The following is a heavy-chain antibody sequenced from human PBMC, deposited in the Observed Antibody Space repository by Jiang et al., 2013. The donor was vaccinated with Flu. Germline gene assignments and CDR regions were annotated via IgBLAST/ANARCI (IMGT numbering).Heavy chain of an antibody. Sequence: GPGLVKPSQTLSLTCTVSGGSISSGSYYWSWIRQPAGKGLEWIGRIYTSGSTNYNPSLKSRVTISVDTSKNQFSLKLSSVTAADTAVYYCAGGGLTTVVTPYYYYGMDVWGQGTTVTVSS. D-gene: IGHD4-23*01. V-gene: IGHV4-61*02. J-gene: IGHJ6*02. CDR2: IYTSGST. CDR1: GGSISSGSYY. CDR3: AGGGLTTVVTPYYYYGMDV.